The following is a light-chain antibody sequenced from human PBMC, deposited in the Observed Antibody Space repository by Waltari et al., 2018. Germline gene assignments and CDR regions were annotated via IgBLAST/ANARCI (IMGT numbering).Light chain of an antibody. CDR1: SSDMCGYKY. V-gene: IGLV2-8*01. Sequence: QSALTQPPSASGSPGQSVTISCPGTSSDMCGYKYLSWYRQHPGKGPKLLIYEVSKRPSGVPNRFSGSKSGNTASLTVSGLQAEDEADYYCSSYAGSNNLVFGTGTKVTVL. CDR2: EVS. CDR3: SSYAGSNNLV. J-gene: IGLJ1*01.